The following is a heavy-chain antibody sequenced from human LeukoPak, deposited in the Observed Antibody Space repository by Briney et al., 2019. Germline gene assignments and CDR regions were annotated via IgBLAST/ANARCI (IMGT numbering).Heavy chain of an antibody. V-gene: IGHV3-74*01. Sequence: GGSLRLSCAASGFTFSIYTMNWVRQTPGKGLVWVSRINSDGSSTRHADSVKGRFTISRDNAKNTLDLQMSSLRAEDTAVYYCARVDCSGGSCYFDYWGQGTLVTVSS. CDR2: INSDGSST. D-gene: IGHD2-15*01. CDR3: ARVDCSGGSCYFDY. CDR1: GFTFSIYT. J-gene: IGHJ4*02.